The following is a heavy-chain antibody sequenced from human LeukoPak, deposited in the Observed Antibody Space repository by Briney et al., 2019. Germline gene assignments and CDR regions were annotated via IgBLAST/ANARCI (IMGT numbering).Heavy chain of an antibody. Sequence: ASVKVSCTVSGYTLTELSMHWARQAPGKGLEWMGGFDPEDGETIYAQKFQGRVTMTEDTSTDTAYMELSSLRSEDTAVYYCATNPGSAYSSSWYYFDYWGQGTLVTVSS. CDR3: ATNPGSAYSSSWYYFDY. V-gene: IGHV1-24*01. CDR2: FDPEDGET. J-gene: IGHJ4*02. D-gene: IGHD6-13*01. CDR1: GYTLTELS.